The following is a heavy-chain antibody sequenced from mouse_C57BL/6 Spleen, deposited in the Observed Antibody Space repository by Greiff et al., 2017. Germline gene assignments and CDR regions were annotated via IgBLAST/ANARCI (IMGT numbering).Heavy chain of an antibody. D-gene: IGHD1-1*01. CDR2: ISDGGSYT. Sequence: EVQRVESGGGLVKPGGSLKLSCAASGFTFSSYAMSWVRQTPEKRLEWVATISDGGSYTYYPDNVKGRFTISRDNAKNNLYLQMSHLKSEDTAMYYCARDIYYGSSYRYFDYWGQGTTLTVSS. CDR1: GFTFSSYA. CDR3: ARDIYYGSSYRYFDY. J-gene: IGHJ2*01. V-gene: IGHV5-4*01.